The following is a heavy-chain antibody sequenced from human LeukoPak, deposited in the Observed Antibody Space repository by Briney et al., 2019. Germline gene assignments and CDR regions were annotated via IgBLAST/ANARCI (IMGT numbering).Heavy chain of an antibody. D-gene: IGHD6-19*01. CDR3: AIVRGAVTDVFDY. CDR2: IRSSGTTI. CDR1: GFTFSDYY. Sequence: PGGSLRLSCVASGFTFSDYYMSWIRQAPGKGLEWVSYIRSSGTTIHYADSVKGRFTISRDNAKNSLYLQMNSLRTEDTAVYYHAIVRGAVTDVFDYWGQGTLVTVSS. V-gene: IGHV3-11*04. J-gene: IGHJ4*02.